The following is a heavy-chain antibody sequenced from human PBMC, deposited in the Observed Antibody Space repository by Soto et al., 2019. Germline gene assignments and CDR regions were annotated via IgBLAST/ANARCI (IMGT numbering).Heavy chain of an antibody. J-gene: IGHJ5*02. CDR1: GYTFTRYS. D-gene: IGHD2-15*01. V-gene: IGHV1-3*01. Sequence: GVAVKCSFKASGYTFTRYSMNWVRQAPGQRLECMGWINPDNGNTKSSQKFQDRVIITRDTSASTAYMDLSSLRSEDTAVYYCARGIATGQLDPWGQGTLDTVSS. CDR2: INPDNGNT. CDR3: ARGIATGQLDP.